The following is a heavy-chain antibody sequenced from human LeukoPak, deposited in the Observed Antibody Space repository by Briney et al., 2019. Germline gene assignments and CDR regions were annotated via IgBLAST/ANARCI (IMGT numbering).Heavy chain of an antibody. CDR2: INPNSGGT. CDR3: ARGGCSIFGVADY. J-gene: IGHJ4*02. D-gene: IGHD3-3*01. V-gene: IGHV1-2*02. Sequence: GESLKISCKGSGYTFTDYYMHWVRQAPGQGLEWMGWINPNSGGTNYAQKFQGRVTMTRDTSISTAYMELSRVRSDDTAVYYCARGGCSIFGVADYWGQGTLVTVSS. CDR1: GYTFTDYY.